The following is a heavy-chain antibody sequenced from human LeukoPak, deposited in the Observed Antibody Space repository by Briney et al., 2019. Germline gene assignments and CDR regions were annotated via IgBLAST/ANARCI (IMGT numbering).Heavy chain of an antibody. CDR3: ARLRITMVRGVTPGAFDI. D-gene: IGHD3-10*01. V-gene: IGHV1-18*01. Sequence: AAVKVSCKASGYTFTSYGISWVGQAPGEGREGMGGISAYNSHTTYAQTFHPRVTITTHTSTTTAYMELRSLRSDDTAVYYCARLRITMVRGVTPGAFDIWGQGTMVTVSS. CDR2: ISAYNSHT. CDR1: GYTFTSYG. J-gene: IGHJ3*02.